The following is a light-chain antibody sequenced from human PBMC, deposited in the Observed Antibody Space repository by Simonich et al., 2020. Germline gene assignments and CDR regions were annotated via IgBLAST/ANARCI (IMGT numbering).Light chain of an antibody. CDR1: ALQKKY. CDR2: EDS. V-gene: IGLV3-10*01. Sequence: SYDLTQPPSVSVSPGQTARITCSGDALQKKYAYWYQQTSGQAPVLVIYEDSKRPSGIPERFSGSSSGTMATLTISGAQVEDEADYYCYSTDSSGNHRVFGGGTKLTVL. CDR3: YSTDSSGNHRV. J-gene: IGLJ3*02.